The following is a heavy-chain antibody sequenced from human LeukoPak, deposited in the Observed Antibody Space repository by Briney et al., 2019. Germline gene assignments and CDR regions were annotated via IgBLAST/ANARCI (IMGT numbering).Heavy chain of an antibody. CDR1: GGSISSYY. Sequence: PSETLSLTCTVSGGSISSYYWSWIRQSPGKGLEWIGYIFYSGSTNYNPSLKSRVTISVDTSKNQFSLKLSSVTAADTAVYYCARHATLCSTYGMDVWGQGTTVTVSS. CDR2: IFYSGST. J-gene: IGHJ6*02. D-gene: IGHD2-2*01. V-gene: IGHV4-59*08. CDR3: ARHATLCSTYGMDV.